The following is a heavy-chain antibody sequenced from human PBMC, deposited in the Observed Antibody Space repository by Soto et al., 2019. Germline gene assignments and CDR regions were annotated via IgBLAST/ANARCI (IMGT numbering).Heavy chain of an antibody. CDR2: ISYDGSNK. Sequence: QVQLVESGGGVVQPGRSLRLSCAASGFTFSNYAMHWVRQAPGKGLEWVAVISYDGSNKYYADSVKGRFTISRDNSKNTLYLQMNSLRAEDTAVYYCASPLWRDDYNWGYFDLWGRGTLVTDSS. D-gene: IGHD4-4*01. V-gene: IGHV3-30-3*01. J-gene: IGHJ2*01. CDR3: ASPLWRDDYNWGYFDL. CDR1: GFTFSNYA.